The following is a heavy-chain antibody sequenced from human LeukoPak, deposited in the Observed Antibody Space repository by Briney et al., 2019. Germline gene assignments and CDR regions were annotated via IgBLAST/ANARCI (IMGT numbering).Heavy chain of an antibody. J-gene: IGHJ3*01. CDR3: ARDDYGVFDAFDV. V-gene: IGHV4-59*08. Sequence: PSETLSLTCTVSGGSISSHYWSWIRQPPGKGLEWIGYIYNSGSTNYNPSLKSRVTISRDTSENELSLHLTSVTAPDTAVYFCARDDYGVFDAFDVWGEGTVVTVSS. D-gene: IGHD3-16*01. CDR1: GGSISSHY. CDR2: IYNSGST.